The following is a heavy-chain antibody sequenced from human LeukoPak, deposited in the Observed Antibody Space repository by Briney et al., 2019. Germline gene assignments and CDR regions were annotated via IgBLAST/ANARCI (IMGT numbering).Heavy chain of an antibody. D-gene: IGHD2-8*02. V-gene: IGHV3-23*01. CDR2: ISGSGGST. CDR1: GFTFTNYG. CDR3: VRDLTSGARFDF. J-gene: IGHJ4*02. Sequence: GGTLRLSCAASGFTFTNYGMNWVRQAPGKGLEWVSGISGSGGSTFYADTLKGRFSISRDNFRDTVFLEVSTLRPEDTGLYYCVRDLTSGARFDFWGQGTLVTVSS.